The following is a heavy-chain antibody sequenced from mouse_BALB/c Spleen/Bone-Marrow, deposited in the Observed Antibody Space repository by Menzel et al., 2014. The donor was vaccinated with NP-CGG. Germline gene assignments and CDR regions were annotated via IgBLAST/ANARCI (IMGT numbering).Heavy chain of an antibody. Sequence: QVQLQQPGPGLVAPSQRLSIPCTVSGFSLTSYGVHWVRPPPGKGLEWLGVIWAGGSTNYNSALMSRLSISKDNSKSQVFLKMNSLQTDDTAMYYCARDYYGSLYAMDYWGQGTSVTVSS. J-gene: IGHJ4*01. CDR2: IWAGGST. V-gene: IGHV2-9*02. CDR3: ARDYYGSLYAMDY. D-gene: IGHD1-1*01. CDR1: GFSLTSYG.